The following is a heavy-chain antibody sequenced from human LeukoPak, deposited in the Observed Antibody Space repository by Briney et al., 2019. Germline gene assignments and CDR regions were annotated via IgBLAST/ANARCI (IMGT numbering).Heavy chain of an antibody. D-gene: IGHD2-21*02. CDR3: ARFAYCGGHCWYYFDY. V-gene: IGHV4-61*05. J-gene: IGHJ4*02. Sequence: SETLSLTCTVSGGSIRSSYYYWGWIRQPPGKGLEWIGYIYSSGSTNYNPSLESRVTISVDTSKNQFSLQLSSVTAADTAVYYCARFAYCGGHCWYYFDYWGQGTLVTVSS. CDR2: IYSSGST. CDR1: GGSIRSSYYY.